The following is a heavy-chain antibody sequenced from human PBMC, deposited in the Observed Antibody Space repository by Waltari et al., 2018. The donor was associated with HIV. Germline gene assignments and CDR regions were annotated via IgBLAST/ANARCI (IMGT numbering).Heavy chain of an antibody. CDR2: INPNSGGT. J-gene: IGHJ6*02. D-gene: IGHD2-2*01. CDR3: ARGDIVVVPAAPTGMDV. CDR1: GYTFTGYY. V-gene: IGHV1-2*02. Sequence: QVQLVQSGAEVKKPGASVKVSCKASGYTFTGYYMHWVRQAPGQGLEWMGWINPNSGGTNYAQKFQGRVTMTRDTSISTAYMELSRLRSDDTAVYYCARGDIVVVPAAPTGMDVWGQGTTVTVSS.